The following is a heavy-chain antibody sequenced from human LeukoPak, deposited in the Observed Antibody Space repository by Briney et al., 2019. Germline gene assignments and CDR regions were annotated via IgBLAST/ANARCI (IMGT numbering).Heavy chain of an antibody. Sequence: KPPETLSLTCTVPRGSITTYYWSWIRQPPRKGLEWLGYVYYSGTTDYNPSLKSRISMSVDTSRNQFSLNLNSVTAADTAFYYCANLVIHTSSGWHLDSWGQGTLVTVSS. D-gene: IGHD6-19*01. CDR1: RGSITTYY. CDR3: ANLVIHTSSGWHLDS. CDR2: VYYSGTT. V-gene: IGHV4-59*01. J-gene: IGHJ4*02.